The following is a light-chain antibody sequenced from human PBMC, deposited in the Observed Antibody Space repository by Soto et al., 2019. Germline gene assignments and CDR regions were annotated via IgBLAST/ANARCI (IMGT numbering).Light chain of an antibody. Sequence: QSALTQPPSASGSPGQSVTISCTGNSSDFGGYNYVSWYQQHPGKAPKLIIYEVTKRPSGVPDRFSGSKSGNTASLTVSGLQAEDEADYYCSSYAGSNSYVFGTRTKLTVL. CDR2: EVT. CDR1: SSDFGGYNY. CDR3: SSYAGSNSYV. V-gene: IGLV2-8*01. J-gene: IGLJ1*01.